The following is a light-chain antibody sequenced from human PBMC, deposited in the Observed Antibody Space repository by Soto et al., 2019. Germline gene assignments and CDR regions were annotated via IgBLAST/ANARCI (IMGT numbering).Light chain of an antibody. CDR3: SSYTGDNTRV. CDR2: EVS. J-gene: IGLJ1*01. CDR1: SSDIGGYIY. Sequence: QSVLTQPASVSGSPGQSITISCTGTSSDIGGYIYVSWYQQYPGKAPKLMIYEVSNRPSGVSNRFSGSKSGNTASLTISGLQAEDEADYYCSSYTGDNTRVFGTGTKVTVL. V-gene: IGLV2-14*01.